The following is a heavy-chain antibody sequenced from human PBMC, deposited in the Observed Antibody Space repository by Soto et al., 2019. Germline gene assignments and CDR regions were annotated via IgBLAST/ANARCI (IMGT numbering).Heavy chain of an antibody. Sequence: GESLKISCKGSGYSFTSYWISWVRQMPGKGLEWMGRIDPSDSYTNYSPSFQGHVTISADKSISTAYLQWSSLKASDTAMYYWARHAAVAPLSGGYYGMDVWGQGTTVTVSS. D-gene: IGHD6-19*01. CDR1: GYSFTSYW. V-gene: IGHV5-10-1*01. CDR2: IDPSDSYT. CDR3: ARHAAVAPLSGGYYGMDV. J-gene: IGHJ6*02.